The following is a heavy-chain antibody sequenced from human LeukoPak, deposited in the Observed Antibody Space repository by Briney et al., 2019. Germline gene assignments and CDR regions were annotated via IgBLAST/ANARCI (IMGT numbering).Heavy chain of an antibody. V-gene: IGHV3-30*02. CDR1: RFTFSNYG. CDR3: PSDIPGGFDP. D-gene: IGHD3-9*01. J-gene: IGHJ5*02. Sequence: GGSLRLSCAASRFTFSNYGGHWVRQAPGKGLEWVAFIPSDGSKQYYGDSVKGRFTISRDNSKNTLHLQMNSLRPEDTAMYYCPSDIPGGFDPWGQGTLVTVSS. CDR2: IPSDGSKQ.